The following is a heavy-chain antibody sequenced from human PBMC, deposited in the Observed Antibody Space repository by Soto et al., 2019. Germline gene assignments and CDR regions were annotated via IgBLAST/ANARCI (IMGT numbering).Heavy chain of an antibody. Sequence: KLSETLSLTCTVSGGSISSSSYYWGWIRQPPGKGLEWIGSIYYSGSTYYNPSLKSRVTISVDTSKNQFSLKLSSVTAADTAVYYCARRSIVGADYYWGQGTLVTVSS. J-gene: IGHJ4*02. D-gene: IGHD1-26*01. V-gene: IGHV4-39*01. CDR2: IYYSGST. CDR3: ARRSIVGADYY. CDR1: GGSISSSSYY.